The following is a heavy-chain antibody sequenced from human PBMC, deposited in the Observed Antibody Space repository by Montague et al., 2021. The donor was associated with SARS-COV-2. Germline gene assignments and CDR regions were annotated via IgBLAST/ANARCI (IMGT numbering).Heavy chain of an antibody. D-gene: IGHD4-17*01. CDR2: TNYRSKWTS. CDR3: VRDTGSAQAGFDA. V-gene: IGHV6-1*01. J-gene: IGHJ4*02. CDR1: GDSVWSNTAA. Sequence: CAISGDSVWSNTAAWNWIRQSPSGGLEWLGRTNYRSKWTSDYATPVEGRISIDPDTFKNQFFLHLRSVTPEDTGVYYCVRDTGSAQAGFDAWGQGTLVTVSS.